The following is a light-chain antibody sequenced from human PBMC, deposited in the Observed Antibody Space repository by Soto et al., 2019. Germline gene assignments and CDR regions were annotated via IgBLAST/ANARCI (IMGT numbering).Light chain of an antibody. CDR3: QQYGSSPPLT. CDR1: QSVSYY. V-gene: IGKV3-20*01. Sequence: EIVLTQSPGTLSLSPGERATLSCRASQSVSYYLAWYQQKPGQAPRLIIYDASSRANGVPDRFSGSGSGTEFTLTISRLEPEDFASYYCQQYGSSPPLTFGGGTKVDIK. J-gene: IGKJ4*01. CDR2: DAS.